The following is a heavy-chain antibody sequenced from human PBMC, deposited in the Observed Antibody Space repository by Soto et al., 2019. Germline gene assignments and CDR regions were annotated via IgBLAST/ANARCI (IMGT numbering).Heavy chain of an antibody. CDR3: ARDLASSFYHYDILTGYYHDY. CDR1: GGSFSSYY. Sequence: PSETLSLTCAVYGGSFSSYYWSWIRQPPGKGLEWIGEINHSGGTSYNPSLKSRVTISVDTSKSQFSLKLTSVTAADRAVYYCARDLASSFYHYDILTGYYHDYWGQGTLVTVSS. J-gene: IGHJ4*02. D-gene: IGHD3-9*01. CDR2: INHSGGT. V-gene: IGHV4-34*01.